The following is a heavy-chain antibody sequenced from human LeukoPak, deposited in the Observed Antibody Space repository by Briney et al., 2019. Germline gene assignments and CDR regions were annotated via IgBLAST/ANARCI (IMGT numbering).Heavy chain of an antibody. Sequence: PGGSLRLSCAASGFTFSSYGMHWVGQAPGKGLEWVAFIRYDGSNKYYADSVKGRFTISRDNSKNTLYLQMNSLRAEDTAVYYCAKIAVAGIGSNYWGQGTLVTVSS. J-gene: IGHJ4*02. V-gene: IGHV3-30*02. CDR2: IRYDGSNK. D-gene: IGHD6-19*01. CDR1: GFTFSSYG. CDR3: AKIAVAGIGSNY.